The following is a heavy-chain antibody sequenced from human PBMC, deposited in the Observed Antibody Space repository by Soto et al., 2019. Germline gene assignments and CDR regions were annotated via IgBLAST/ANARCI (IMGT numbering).Heavy chain of an antibody. Sequence: QLQLQESGSGLVKPSQTLSLTCAVSGGSISGTTYSWSWIRQPPGKGLEWIGYIYDSGNTYYNPSLKSQFAISVDRSKNQVSLKLSSVTAADTAGYYCARGQGAAAGDSNFDYWGQGALVTVSS. J-gene: IGHJ4*02. CDR3: ARGQGAAAGDSNFDY. D-gene: IGHD6-13*01. CDR2: IYDSGNT. CDR1: GGSISGTTYS. V-gene: IGHV4-30-2*01.